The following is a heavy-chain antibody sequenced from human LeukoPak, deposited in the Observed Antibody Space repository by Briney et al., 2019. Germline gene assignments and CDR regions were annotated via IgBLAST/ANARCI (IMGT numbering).Heavy chain of an antibody. CDR3: ASKRVDTAMAAPGAFDI. V-gene: IGHV1-3*01. CDR2: INAGNGNT. D-gene: IGHD5-18*01. CDR1: GYTFTSYA. Sequence: ASVKVSCKASGYTFTSYAMHWVRQAPGQRLEWMGWINAGNGNTKYSQKFQGRVTITRDTSASTAYMELSSLRSEDTAVYYCASKRVDTAMAAPGAFDIWGQGTMVTVSS. J-gene: IGHJ3*02.